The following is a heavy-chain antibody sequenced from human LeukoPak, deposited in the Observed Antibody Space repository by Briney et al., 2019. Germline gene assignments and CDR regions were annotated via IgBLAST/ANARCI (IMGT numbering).Heavy chain of an antibody. V-gene: IGHV1-18*01. J-gene: IGHJ4*02. CDR1: GYTFTSYG. CDR3: ARDLWFGEFTHYFDY. D-gene: IGHD3-10*01. CDR2: ISAYNGNT. Sequence: ASVKVSCKASGYTFTSYGISWVRQAPGQGLEWMGWISAYNGNTNYSQKFQGRVTITRDTSASTAYMELSSLRSEDTAVYYCARDLWFGEFTHYFDYWGQGTLVTVSS.